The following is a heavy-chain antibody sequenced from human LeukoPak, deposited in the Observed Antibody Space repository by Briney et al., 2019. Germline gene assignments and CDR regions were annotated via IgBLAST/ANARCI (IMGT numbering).Heavy chain of an antibody. D-gene: IGHD5-24*01. CDR1: GFTIRSYW. Sequence: PGGSLRLSCAASGFTIRSYWMHWVRQAPGKGLVWVSRVKGDGSFTNYADSVYGRFTISRDNGKNTLYLHMHSLRAEDTAVYYCVRDGDDFNFDYWGQGSLVTVSS. CDR3: VRDGDDFNFDY. CDR2: VKGDGSFT. J-gene: IGHJ4*02. V-gene: IGHV3-74*01.